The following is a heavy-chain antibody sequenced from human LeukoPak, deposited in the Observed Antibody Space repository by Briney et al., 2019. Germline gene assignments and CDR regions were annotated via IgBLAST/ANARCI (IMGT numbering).Heavy chain of an antibody. V-gene: IGHV3-23*01. CDR2: ISGSGGST. CDR1: GFTFSSYA. CDR3: AKDFWSGYYTGICDY. J-gene: IGHJ4*02. D-gene: IGHD3-3*01. Sequence: GGSLRLSCAASGFTFSSYAMNWVRQAPGKGLEWVSAISGSGGSTYYADSVKGRFTISRDNSKNTLYLQMNSLRAEDTAVYYCAKDFWSGYYTGICDYWGQGTLVTVSS.